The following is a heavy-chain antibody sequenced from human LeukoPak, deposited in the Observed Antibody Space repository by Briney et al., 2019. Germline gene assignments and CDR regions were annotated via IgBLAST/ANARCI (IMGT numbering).Heavy chain of an antibody. Sequence: ASETLSLTCAVYGGSFSGYYWSWIRQPPGKGLEWIGEINHSGSTNYNPSLKSRVAISVDTSKDQFSPKLSSVTAADTAVYYCARGPLYYDILTGYQPDYYFDYWGQGTLVTVSS. D-gene: IGHD3-9*01. CDR2: INHSGST. CDR3: ARGPLYYDILTGYQPDYYFDY. J-gene: IGHJ4*02. CDR1: GGSFSGYY. V-gene: IGHV4-34*01.